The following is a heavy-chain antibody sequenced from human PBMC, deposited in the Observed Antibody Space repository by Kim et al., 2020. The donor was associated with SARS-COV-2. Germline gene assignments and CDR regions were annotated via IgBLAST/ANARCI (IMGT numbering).Heavy chain of an antibody. D-gene: IGHD3-10*01. CDR3: TTSNMVRGVIITIPYYYGMDV. Sequence: GGSLRLSCAASGFTFSNAWMSWVRQAPGKGLEWVGRIKSKTDGGTTDYAAPVKGRFTISRDDSKNTLYLQMNSLKTEDTAVYYCTTSNMVRGVIITIPYYYGMDVWGQGTTVTVSS. J-gene: IGHJ6*02. CDR1: GFTFSNAW. V-gene: IGHV3-15*01. CDR2: IKSKTDGGTT.